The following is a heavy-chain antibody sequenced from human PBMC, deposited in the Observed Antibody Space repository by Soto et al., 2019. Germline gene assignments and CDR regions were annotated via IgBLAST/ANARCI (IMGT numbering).Heavy chain of an antibody. V-gene: IGHV1-18*01. CDR2: SSAYNGNT. J-gene: IGHJ6*02. CDR3: ARVLSPTPYYYYGMDV. CDR1: GYTFTSYG. D-gene: IGHD3-3*01. Sequence: QVQLVQSGAEVKKPGASVKVSCKASGYTFTSYGISWVRQAPGQGLEWMGWSSAYNGNTNYAQKLQGRVTMTTDTSTSTAYMELRSLRSDDTAVYYCARVLSPTPYYYYGMDVWGQGTTVTVSS.